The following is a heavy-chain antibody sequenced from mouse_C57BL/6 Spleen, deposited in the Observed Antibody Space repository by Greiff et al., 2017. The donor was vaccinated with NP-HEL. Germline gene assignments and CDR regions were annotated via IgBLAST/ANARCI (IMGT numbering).Heavy chain of an antibody. J-gene: IGHJ3*01. CDR2: IYPGDGDT. V-gene: IGHV1-82*01. CDR3: ARSPWFAY. Sequence: QVQLQQSGPELVKPGASVKISCKASGYAFSSSWMNWVKQRPGKGLEWIGRIYPGDGDTNYNGKFKGKATLTADKSSSTAYMQLRSLTSEDSAVYFCARSPWFAYWGQGTLVTVSA. CDR1: GYAFSSSW.